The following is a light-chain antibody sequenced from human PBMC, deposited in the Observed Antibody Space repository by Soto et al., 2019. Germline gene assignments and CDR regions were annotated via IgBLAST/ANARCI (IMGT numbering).Light chain of an antibody. CDR1: QSVNYY. CDR2: DAS. V-gene: IGKV3-11*01. Sequence: EIVLTQSPATLSFSPGERATLSCRASQSVNYYLAWYQQKPGQAPRLLIYDASNRATGIPGRFSGSGSGTDFTLTISSLEPEDFSVYYCQQRSNWPFLTFGGGTKVEIK. J-gene: IGKJ4*01. CDR3: QQRSNWPFLT.